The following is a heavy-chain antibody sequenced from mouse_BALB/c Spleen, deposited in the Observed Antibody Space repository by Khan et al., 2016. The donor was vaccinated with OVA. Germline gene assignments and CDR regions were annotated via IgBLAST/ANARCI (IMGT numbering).Heavy chain of an antibody. CDR1: GFSFSTYS. D-gene: IGHD1-1*01. Sequence: EVELVESGGDLVRPGGSLKLSCAASGFSFSTYSMSWVRQTPEKRLEWVATISSGGSFTYYPDSVKGRLTISRENAKNSLYLPISRQKAEDTAMYYMTRHRDYYGSNPYFDYWGQGTTLTVSS. V-gene: IGHV5-6-4*01. CDR3: TRHRDYYGSNPYFDY. J-gene: IGHJ2*01. CDR2: ISSGGSFT.